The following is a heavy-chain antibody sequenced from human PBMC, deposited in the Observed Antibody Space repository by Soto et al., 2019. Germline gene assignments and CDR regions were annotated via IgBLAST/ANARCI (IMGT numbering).Heavy chain of an antibody. CDR3: AKADITIFGVVQAFDI. CDR1: GLTFSSYA. V-gene: IGHV3-23*01. CDR2: TSGSGGST. Sequence: GGSLRLSCAAAGLTFSSYAMSWVRQAPGKGLEWVSATSGSGGSTYYADSVKGRFTTSRDNSKNTLYLQMNSLRAEDTAVYYCAKADITIFGVVQAFDIWGQGTMVTVSS. J-gene: IGHJ3*02. D-gene: IGHD3-3*01.